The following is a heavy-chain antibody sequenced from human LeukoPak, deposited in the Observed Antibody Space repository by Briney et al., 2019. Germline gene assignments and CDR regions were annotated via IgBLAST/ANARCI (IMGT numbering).Heavy chain of an antibody. CDR1: GGTFSSYA. CDR3: ARDPPVEMATIGGY. Sequence: SVKVSCKASGGTFSSYAISWVRQAPGQGLEWMEGIIPIFGTANYAQKFQGRVTITTDESTSTAYMELSSLRSEDTAVYYCARDPPVEMATIGGYWGQGTLVTVSS. D-gene: IGHD5-24*01. CDR2: IIPIFGTA. V-gene: IGHV1-69*05. J-gene: IGHJ4*02.